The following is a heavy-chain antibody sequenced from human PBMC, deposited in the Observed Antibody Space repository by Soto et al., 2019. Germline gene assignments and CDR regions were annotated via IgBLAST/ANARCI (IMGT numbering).Heavy chain of an antibody. CDR1: GFTFSDHY. Sequence: LRLSCAASGFTFSDHYMSWIRQAPGKGLEWVSYISSSGDIIYYADSVKGRFTISRDNAKNSLYLQMNSLRAEDTAVYYCARDLGYYDSSGYFDYWGQGTLVTVSS. V-gene: IGHV3-11*01. CDR2: ISSSGDII. J-gene: IGHJ4*02. D-gene: IGHD3-22*01. CDR3: ARDLGYYDSSGYFDY.